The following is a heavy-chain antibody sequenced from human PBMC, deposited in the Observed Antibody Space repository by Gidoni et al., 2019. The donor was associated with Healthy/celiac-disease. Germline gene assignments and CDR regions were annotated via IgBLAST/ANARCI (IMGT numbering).Heavy chain of an antibody. J-gene: IGHJ4*02. CDR3: ARDPGGYSYGSRFDY. D-gene: IGHD5-18*01. CDR1: GYTFTSYG. CDR2: ISAYNGNT. Sequence: QVQLVQSGAEVKKPGASVKVSCKASGYTFTSYGISWVRLAPGQGLEWMAWISAYNGNTNYAQKLQGRVTMTIDTSTSTAYMELRSLRSDDTAVYYCARDPGGYSYGSRFDYWGQGTLVTVSS. V-gene: IGHV1-18*01.